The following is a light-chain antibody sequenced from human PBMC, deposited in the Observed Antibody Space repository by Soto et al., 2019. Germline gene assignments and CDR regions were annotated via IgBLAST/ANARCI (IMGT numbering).Light chain of an antibody. CDR2: AAS. J-gene: IGKJ2*01. CDR3: QHRDNWSYI. CDR1: QSISTY. Sequence: DIQMTQSPSSLSASVGDRVTITCRASQSISTYLNWYQQKPGKAPELMIFAASSLQSGVPSRFSGSGSGTDYTLTISSLEAEDFAIYYCQHRDNWSYIFGQGTKLEIK. V-gene: IGKV1-39*01.